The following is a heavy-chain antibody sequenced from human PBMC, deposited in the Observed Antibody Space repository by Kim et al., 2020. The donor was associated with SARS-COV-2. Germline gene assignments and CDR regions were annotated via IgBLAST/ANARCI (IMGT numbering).Heavy chain of an antibody. Sequence: GGSLRLSCAASGFTFDDYAMHWVRQAPGKGLEWVSLISGDGGSTYYADSVKGRFTISRDNSKNSLYLQMNSLRTEDTALYYCAKSFSWGDSSSWYTWFDPWGQGTLVTVSS. J-gene: IGHJ5*02. CDR1: GFTFDDYA. D-gene: IGHD6-13*01. CDR3: AKSFSWGDSSSWYTWFDP. CDR2: ISGDGGST. V-gene: IGHV3-43*02.